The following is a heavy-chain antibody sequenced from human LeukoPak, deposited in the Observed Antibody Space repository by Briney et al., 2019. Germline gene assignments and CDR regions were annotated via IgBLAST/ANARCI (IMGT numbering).Heavy chain of an antibody. CDR2: INHSGST. CDR1: GEPFSGYY. J-gene: IGHJ3*02. Sequence: SETLSLTCAVYGEPFSGYYWSWIRQPPGKGLEWIGEINHSGSTNYNPSLESRVTISVDTSKNQFSLKLRSVTAADTAVYYCTRSVVLRYFDWLSQNDAFDIWSQGTMATVSS. D-gene: IGHD3-9*01. CDR3: TRSVVLRYFDWLSQNDAFDI. V-gene: IGHV4-34*01.